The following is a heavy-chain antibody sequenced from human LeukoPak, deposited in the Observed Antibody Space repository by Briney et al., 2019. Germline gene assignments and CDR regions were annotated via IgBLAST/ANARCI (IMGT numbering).Heavy chain of an antibody. CDR1: GFTFSSYG. CDR3: AKDGEIVGATYYYYMDV. V-gene: IGHV3-30*02. D-gene: IGHD1-26*01. Sequence: PGGSLRLSCAASGFTFSSYGMHWVRQAPGKGLEWVAFIRYDGSNKYYADSVKGRFTISRDNSKNTLYLQMNSLRAEDTAVYYCAKDGEIVGATYYYYMDVWGKGTTVTVSS. J-gene: IGHJ6*03. CDR2: IRYDGSNK.